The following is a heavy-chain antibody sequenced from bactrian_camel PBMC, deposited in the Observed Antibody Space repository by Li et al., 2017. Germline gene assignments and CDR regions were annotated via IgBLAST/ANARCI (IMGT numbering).Heavy chain of an antibody. Sequence: DVQLVESGGGSVQPGGSLRLSCAGTGIHLSSAFCVGWFRQVPGKEREGVASIRPGATTTAYASSVRGRFSISLDTAKNTVFLQMNSLKPEDTAMYYCAAGPYGSLQPQTYNYWGQGTQVTVS. J-gene: IGHJ4*01. V-gene: IGHV3S31*01. D-gene: IGHD3*01. CDR3: AAGPYGSLQPQTYNY. CDR2: IRPGATTT. CDR1: GIHLSSAFC.